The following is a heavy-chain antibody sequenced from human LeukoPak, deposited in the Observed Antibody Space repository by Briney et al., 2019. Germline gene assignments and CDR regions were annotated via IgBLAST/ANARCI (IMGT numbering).Heavy chain of an antibody. D-gene: IGHD2-2*01. CDR1: GGSISSGDYY. CDR2: IYYSGST. V-gene: IGHV4-30-4*01. Sequence: SETLSLTCTVSGGSISSGDYYWSWIRQPPGKSLEWIGYIYYSGSTYYNPSLKSRVTISVDTSKNQFSLKLSSVTAADTAVYYCAREDIVVVPAAARHAVWGQGTLVTVSS. J-gene: IGHJ4*02. CDR3: AREDIVVVPAAARHAV.